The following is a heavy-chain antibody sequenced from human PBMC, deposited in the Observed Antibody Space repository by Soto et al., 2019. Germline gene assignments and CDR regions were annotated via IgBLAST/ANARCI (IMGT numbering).Heavy chain of an antibody. CDR1: GGAFSSYA. J-gene: IGHJ6*02. CDR2: IIPIFGTA. V-gene: IGHV1-69*01. Sequence: QVQLVQSGAEVKKPGSSVKVSCKASGGAFSSYAISWVRQAPGQGLEWMGGIIPIFGTANYAQKFQGRVTITADESTSTAYMELSSLRSEDTAVYYCARVRIAARAYYYYGMDVWGQGTTVTVSS. D-gene: IGHD6-6*01. CDR3: ARVRIAARAYYYYGMDV.